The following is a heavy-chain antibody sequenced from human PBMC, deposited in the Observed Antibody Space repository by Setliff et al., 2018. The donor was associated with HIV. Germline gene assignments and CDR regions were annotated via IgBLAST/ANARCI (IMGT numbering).Heavy chain of an antibody. Sequence: ASVKVSCKASGYTFTSYGVSWVRQAPGQGLEWMGLISGYNGWTKYPQKFQGRVTMTKDTSTSTVYMELTSLTSDDTAVYYCARWVDDNSEGSYYHYMDVWGNGASVTVS. CDR2: ISGYNGWT. CDR3: ARWVDDNSEGSYYHYMDV. V-gene: IGHV1-18*01. J-gene: IGHJ6*03. CDR1: GYTFTSYG. D-gene: IGHD6-25*01.